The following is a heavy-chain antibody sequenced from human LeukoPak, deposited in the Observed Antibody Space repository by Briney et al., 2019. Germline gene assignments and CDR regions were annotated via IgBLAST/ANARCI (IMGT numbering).Heavy chain of an antibody. Sequence: PGGSLRLSCAASGFTFSSYGMHWVRPAPGKGLEWVAVISYDGSNKYYADSVKGRFTIYRDNSKNTLYLQMNSLRAEDTAVYYCAKPVGKYSSSWYSLGYWGQGTLVTVSS. CDR3: AKPVGKYSSSWYSLGY. J-gene: IGHJ4*02. V-gene: IGHV3-30*18. CDR2: ISYDGSNK. CDR1: GFTFSSYG. D-gene: IGHD6-13*01.